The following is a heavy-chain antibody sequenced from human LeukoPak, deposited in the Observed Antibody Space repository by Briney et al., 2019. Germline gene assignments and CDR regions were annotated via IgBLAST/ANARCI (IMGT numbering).Heavy chain of an antibody. J-gene: IGHJ4*02. CDR1: GYTFTSYW. D-gene: IGHD4/OR15-4a*01. V-gene: IGHV5-51*01. CDR3: ARLHGAILDY. CDR2: IYPGDSDT. Sequence: GESLKISCKGSGYTFTSYWIAWVRQMPGKGLEWMGIIYPGDSDTTYNPSLKGQVTISAAKSISTAYLQWSSLKASDTAMYYCARLHGAILDYWGQGTLVTVSS.